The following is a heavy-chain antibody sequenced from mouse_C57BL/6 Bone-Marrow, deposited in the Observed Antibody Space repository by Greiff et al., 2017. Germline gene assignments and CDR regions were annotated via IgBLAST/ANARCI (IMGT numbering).Heavy chain of an antibody. J-gene: IGHJ2*01. CDR2: ISSGSSTI. Sequence: EVKLMESGGGLVKPGGSLKLSCAASGFTFSDYGMHWVRQAPEKGLEWVAYISSGSSTIYYADTVKGRFTISRDNAKNTLFLQMDSLRSEDTAMYYCARPYFDYWGQGTTLTVSA. CDR1: GFTFSDYG. CDR3: ARPYFDY. V-gene: IGHV5-17*01.